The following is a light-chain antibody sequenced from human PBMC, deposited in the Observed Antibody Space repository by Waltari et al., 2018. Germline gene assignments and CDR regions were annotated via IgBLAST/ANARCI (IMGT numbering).Light chain of an antibody. V-gene: IGKV1-33*01. CDR3: QQFDTLPLT. J-gene: IGKJ4*01. CDR2: DAS. CDR1: QAITNY. Sequence: DIQMTQSPSSLSASVGDRVTITCQASQAITNYLNWYQQKPGQAPNLLISDASNLEVGVPSRFSVSGSGTHFTFTINSLQPEDIASYYCQQFDTLPLTFGGGT.